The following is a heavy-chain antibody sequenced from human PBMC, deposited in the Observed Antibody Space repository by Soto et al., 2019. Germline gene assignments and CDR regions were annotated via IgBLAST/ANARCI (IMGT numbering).Heavy chain of an antibody. CDR1: GGTFSSYA. D-gene: IGHD6-19*01. V-gene: IGHV1-69*12. Sequence: QVQLVQSGAEVKKPGSSVKVSCKASGGTFSSYAISWVRQAPGQGLEWMGGIIPIFGTANYAQKFQGRVTITADESTSTDYMELSSLRSEDTAVYYCARIRAGGLIAVAGHWYFDLWGRGTLVTVSS. CDR2: IIPIFGTA. J-gene: IGHJ2*01. CDR3: ARIRAGGLIAVAGHWYFDL.